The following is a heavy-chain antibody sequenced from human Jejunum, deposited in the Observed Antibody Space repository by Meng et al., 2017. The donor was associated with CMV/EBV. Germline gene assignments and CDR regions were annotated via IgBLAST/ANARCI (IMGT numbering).Heavy chain of an antibody. V-gene: IGHV4-59*01. CDR1: SCSISSYY. D-gene: IGHD3-10*01. CDR2: VYYSGST. CDR3: ARDTSGSGNWYFAL. J-gene: IGHJ2*01. Sequence: VSSCSISSYYWSWVRQPPGQGLEWIGYVYYSGSTNYNPSLKSRVTISVDTSKNQFSLRLRSVTAADTAVYYCARDTSGSGNWYFALWGRGTLVTVSS.